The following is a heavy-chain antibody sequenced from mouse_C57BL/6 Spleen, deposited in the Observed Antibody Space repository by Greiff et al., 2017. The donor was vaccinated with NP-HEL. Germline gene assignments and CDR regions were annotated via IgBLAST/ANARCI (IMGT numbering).Heavy chain of an antibody. CDR1: GYAFSSYW. D-gene: IGHD2-5*01. CDR2: IYPGDGDT. CDR3: ARETIVTTLDYYAMDD. Sequence: VQLQQSGAELVKPGASVKISCKASGYAFSSYWMNWVKQRPGKGLEWIGQIYPGDGDTNYNGKFKGKDTLTADKSSSTAYMQLSRLTSEDSAVYFCARETIVTTLDYYAMDDWGQGTSVTVSS. V-gene: IGHV1-80*01. J-gene: IGHJ4*01.